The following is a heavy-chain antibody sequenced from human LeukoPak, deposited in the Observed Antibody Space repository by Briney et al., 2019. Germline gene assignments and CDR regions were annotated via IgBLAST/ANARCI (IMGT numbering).Heavy chain of an antibody. Sequence: GGSLRLSCAASGFTFSSYAMSWVRQAPGKGLEWVSAISGSGGSTYYADSVKGRSTISRDNSKNTLYLQMNSLRAEDTAVYYCARGGVFDWLLPFDYWGQGTLVTVSS. CDR2: ISGSGGST. CDR3: ARGGVFDWLLPFDY. CDR1: GFTFSSYA. J-gene: IGHJ4*02. D-gene: IGHD3-9*01. V-gene: IGHV3-23*01.